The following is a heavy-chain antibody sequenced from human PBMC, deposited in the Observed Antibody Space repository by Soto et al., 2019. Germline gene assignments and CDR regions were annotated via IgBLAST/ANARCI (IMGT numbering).Heavy chain of an antibody. J-gene: IGHJ6*02. CDR2: IIPIFSTP. Sequence: ASVKVSCKASGGTFDRHTINWVRQAPGQGLEWMGGIIPIFSTPKYAQKFQGRVMLTADKSTSTAYMELSSLRYEDTAVYYCARGGLQAQGVQYNHYAMDVWGQGTTVTVSS. D-gene: IGHD4-4*01. V-gene: IGHV1-69*06. CDR1: GGTFDRHT. CDR3: ARGGLQAQGVQYNHYAMDV.